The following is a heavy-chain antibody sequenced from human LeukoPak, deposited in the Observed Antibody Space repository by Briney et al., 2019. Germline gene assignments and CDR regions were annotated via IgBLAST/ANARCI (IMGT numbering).Heavy chain of an antibody. V-gene: IGHV1-2*02. CDR2: ITPSDGA. J-gene: IGHJ4*02. CDR3: ARDRYGDGFAHFDY. CDR1: GYTFTAYA. D-gene: IGHD5-24*01. Sequence: GASVKVSCKSSGYTFTAYAMHWVRQAPGQGLEWMGWITPSDGANYAQKFQGRVTMTRDTSMSTAYMDLSRLTSDDTAVYFCARDRYGDGFAHFDYWGQGTLVTVPP.